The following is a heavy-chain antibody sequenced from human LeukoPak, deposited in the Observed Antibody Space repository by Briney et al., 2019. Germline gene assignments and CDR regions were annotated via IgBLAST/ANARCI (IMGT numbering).Heavy chain of an antibody. CDR2: IIPIFGTA. J-gene: IGHJ4*02. CDR3: AKTPVGMVTLDY. V-gene: IGHV1-69*06. D-gene: IGHD5-24*01. CDR1: GGTFSSYG. Sequence: RGASVKVSCKASGGTFSSYGISWVRQAPGQGLEWMGGIIPIFGTANYAQKFQGRVTITADKSTTTAYMEVSSLRPEDMAVYYCAKTPVGMVTLDYWGQGTLVTVPS.